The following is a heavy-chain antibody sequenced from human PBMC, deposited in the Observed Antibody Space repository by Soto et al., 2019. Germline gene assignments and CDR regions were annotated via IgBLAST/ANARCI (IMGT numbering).Heavy chain of an antibody. J-gene: IGHJ4*02. V-gene: IGHV3-9*01. CDR1: GFTFDDYA. CDR3: AKGEGSSGYYSLFDY. D-gene: IGHD3-22*01. Sequence: EVQLVESRGGVVQPGRSLRLSCAASGFTFDDYAMHWVRQAPGKGLEWVSGISWNSGSIGYADSVKGRFTISRDNAKNSLYLPMNSLRAEDTALYYCAKGEGSSGYYSLFDYWGQGTLVTVSS. CDR2: ISWNSGSI.